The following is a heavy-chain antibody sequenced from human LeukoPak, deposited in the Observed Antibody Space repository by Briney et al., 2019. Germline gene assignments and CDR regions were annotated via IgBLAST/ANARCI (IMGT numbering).Heavy chain of an antibody. D-gene: IGHD3-22*01. CDR2: IYDTGNT. Sequence: SETLSLTCTVSGGSISSYYWSWIRQPPGMGLEWIAYIYDTGNTRYNPSLQSRVTISVDTSKDQFSLKLSSVTAADTAVYYCASLHDTSGYLVGFDIWGQGTMVTVFS. CDR3: ASLHDTSGYLVGFDI. CDR1: GGSISSYY. V-gene: IGHV4-59*08. J-gene: IGHJ3*02.